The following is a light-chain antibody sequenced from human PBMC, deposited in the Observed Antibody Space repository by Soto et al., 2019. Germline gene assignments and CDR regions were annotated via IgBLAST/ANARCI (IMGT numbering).Light chain of an antibody. V-gene: IGLV1-51*01. CDR2: DNN. CDR3: GTWDSSLSAGV. Sequence: QSVLTQPPSVSAAPGQTVTISCSGSSSNIGNNYVSWYQQLPGTAPKLLIYDNNKRPSGIADRFSGSKSGTSATLGITGLQTGDEADYYCGTWDSSLSAGVFGGGTQLTVL. CDR1: SSNIGNNY. J-gene: IGLJ2*01.